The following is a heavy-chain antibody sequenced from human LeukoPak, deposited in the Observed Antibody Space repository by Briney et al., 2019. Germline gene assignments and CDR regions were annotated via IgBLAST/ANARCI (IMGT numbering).Heavy chain of an antibody. CDR1: GFTVSNNH. V-gene: IGHV3-66*01. CDR3: ARVYTSTWYLGYLHMDV. Sequence: GGSLRLSCVVSGFTVSNNHMSWVRQAPGKGLEWVSVIYNDGSTYYVDSVKGSFTISRDNAKNSPYLQMNSLRVEDTAVYYCARVYTSTWYLGYLHMDVWGKGTTVTVSS. CDR2: IYNDGST. D-gene: IGHD6-13*01. J-gene: IGHJ6*03.